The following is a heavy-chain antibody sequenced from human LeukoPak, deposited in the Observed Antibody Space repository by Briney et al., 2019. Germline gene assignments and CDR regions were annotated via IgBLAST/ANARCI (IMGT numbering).Heavy chain of an antibody. CDR1: GGSFSGYY. D-gene: IGHD3-16*01. CDR2: INHSGST. J-gene: IGHJ6*04. V-gene: IGHV4-34*01. CDR3: ARALAV. Sequence: SETLSLTCAVYGGSFSGYYWSWIPQPPGKGLEWIGEINHSGSTNYNPSLKSRVTISVDTSKNQFSLKLSSVTAADTAVYYCARALAVWGKGTTVTVSS.